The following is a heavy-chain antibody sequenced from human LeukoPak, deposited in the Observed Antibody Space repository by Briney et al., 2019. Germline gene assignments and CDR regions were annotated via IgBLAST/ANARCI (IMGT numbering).Heavy chain of an antibody. Sequence: SETLSLTCAVYGGSFSGYYWSWIRQPPGKGLEWIGEINHSGSTNYNPSLKSRVTISVDTSKNQFSLKLSSVTAADTAVYYCARLQRWLRPYYFDYWGQGTLVTVSS. CDR2: INHSGST. CDR1: GGSFSGYY. V-gene: IGHV4-34*01. CDR3: ARLQRWLRPYYFDY. D-gene: IGHD5-24*01. J-gene: IGHJ4*02.